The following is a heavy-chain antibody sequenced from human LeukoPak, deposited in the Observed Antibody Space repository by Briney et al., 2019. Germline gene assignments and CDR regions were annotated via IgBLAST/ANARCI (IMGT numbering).Heavy chain of an antibody. J-gene: IGHJ4*02. D-gene: IGHD6-19*01. V-gene: IGHV3-15*01. CDR2: IKSKADAETT. CDR1: GFTFSHAW. Sequence: GGSLRLSCAGSGFTFSHAWTSWVRQTPGKGLEWLGRIKSKADAETTDYAAPVKGRFTISRDDSKNTLFLQMNSLKTEDTAVYYCTPYQSASGWYGLYWGQGTLVTVSS. CDR3: TPYQSASGWYGLY.